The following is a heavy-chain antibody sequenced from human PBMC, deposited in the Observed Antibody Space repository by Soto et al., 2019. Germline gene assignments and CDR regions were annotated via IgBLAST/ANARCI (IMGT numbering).Heavy chain of an antibody. CDR3: AIRGFSTSGSYYRIFDS. D-gene: IGHD3-22*01. J-gene: IGHJ4*02. CDR1: GDSVTTDDW. Sequence: QVQLQESGPGLVKPSGTLSLTCSVFGDSVTTDDWWTWVRQPPGKGLEWIGEIYHSGSTDYNPSLKSRVTISVDKSKNQFSLKLSSVTAADTAVYYCAIRGFSTSGSYYRIFDSWGQGTLVTVSS. V-gene: IGHV4-4*02. CDR2: IYHSGST.